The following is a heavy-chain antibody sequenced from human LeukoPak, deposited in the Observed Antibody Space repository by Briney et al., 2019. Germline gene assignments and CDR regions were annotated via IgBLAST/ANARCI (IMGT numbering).Heavy chain of an antibody. J-gene: IGHJ4*02. CDR2: IIPIFGTA. V-gene: IGHV1-69*13. Sequence: SVKVSCKTSGYTFNGNSVNWVRQAPGQGLEWMGGIIPIFGTANYAQKFQGRVTITADESTSTAYMELSSLRSEDTAVYYCAREVGATLSYWGQGTLVTVSS. D-gene: IGHD1-26*01. CDR1: GYTFNGNS. CDR3: AREVGATLSY.